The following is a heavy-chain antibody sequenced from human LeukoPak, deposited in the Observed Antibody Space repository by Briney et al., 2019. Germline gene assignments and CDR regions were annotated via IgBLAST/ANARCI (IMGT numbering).Heavy chain of an antibody. Sequence: SETLSLTCTVSGGSISRYNWNWIRQPAGKGLEWIGRIFTSGSTNYNPSPKSRVTMSIDTSKNYFSLKMRSVTAADTAVYYCAREPYYNFWSGSRHFDSWGQGTLVTVSS. CDR1: GGSISRYN. CDR2: IFTSGST. J-gene: IGHJ4*02. D-gene: IGHD3-3*01. CDR3: AREPYYNFWSGSRHFDS. V-gene: IGHV4-4*07.